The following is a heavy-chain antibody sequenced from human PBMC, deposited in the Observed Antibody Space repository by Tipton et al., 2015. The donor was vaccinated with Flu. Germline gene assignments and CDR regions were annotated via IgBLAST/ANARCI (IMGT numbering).Heavy chain of an antibody. CDR3: AKNKGPYGSGTYCFDF. CDR1: GFTFSNYG. D-gene: IGHD3-10*01. Sequence: MQLVQSGGALVQPGGSLRLSCTVSGFTFSNYGMNWVRQAPGKGLEWVSGLSRTGSTTYYADSVKGRFTVSRDNSKNTLFLQMNNLRADDTAVYYCAKNKGPYGSGTYCFDFWGQGNLVTVSS. V-gene: IGHV3-23*04. J-gene: IGHJ4*02. CDR2: LSRTGSTT.